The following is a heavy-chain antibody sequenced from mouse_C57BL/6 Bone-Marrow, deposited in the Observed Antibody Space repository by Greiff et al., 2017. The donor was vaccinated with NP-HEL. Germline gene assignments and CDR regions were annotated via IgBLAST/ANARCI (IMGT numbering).Heavy chain of an antibody. V-gene: IGHV1-81*01. D-gene: IGHD1-1*01. J-gene: IGHJ3*01. CDR3: ARRKYGQGFAY. CDR2: IYPRSGNT. CDR1: GYTFTSYG. Sequence: QVQLQQSGAELARPGASVKLSCKASGYTFTSYGISWVKQRTGQGLELIGEIYPRSGNTYYNEKFKSKATLTADKSSSTAYMELRSLTSEDSAVYFCARRKYGQGFAYWGQGTLVTVSA.